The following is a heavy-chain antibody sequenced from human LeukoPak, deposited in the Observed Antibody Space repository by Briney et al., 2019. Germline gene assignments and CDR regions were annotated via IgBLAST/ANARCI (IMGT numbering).Heavy chain of an antibody. J-gene: IGHJ4*02. CDR2: ISSSSSYI. CDR3: ARDRVGQWLVGGGDYFDY. Sequence: PGGSLRLSCAASGFTFSSYGMSWVRQAPGKGLEWVSSISSSSSYIYYADSVKGRFTISRDNAKNSLYLQMNSLRAEDTAVYYCARDRVGQWLVGGGDYFDYWGQGTLVTVSS. CDR1: GFTFSSYG. V-gene: IGHV3-21*01. D-gene: IGHD6-19*01.